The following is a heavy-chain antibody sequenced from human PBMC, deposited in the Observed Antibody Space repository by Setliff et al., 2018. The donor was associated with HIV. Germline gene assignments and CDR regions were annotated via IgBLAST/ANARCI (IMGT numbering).Heavy chain of an antibody. CDR1: GYSISNGYY. J-gene: IGHJ4*02. Sequence: SETLSLTCTVSGYSISNGYYWGWIRQPSGKGLEWIGSIYHSGSTFYNPSLKSRVAISIDSSKNLFSLMLDSLTAADTAVYYCAAHDLDLVKYYYMDYWGPGALVTVSS. D-gene: IGHD2-21*01. V-gene: IGHV4-38-2*02. CDR3: AAHDLDLVKYYYMDY. CDR2: IYHSGST.